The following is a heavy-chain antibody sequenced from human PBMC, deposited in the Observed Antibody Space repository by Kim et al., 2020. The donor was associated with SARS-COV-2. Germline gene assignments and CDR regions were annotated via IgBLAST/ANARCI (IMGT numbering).Heavy chain of an antibody. CDR2: IWYDGSNK. J-gene: IGHJ6*02. V-gene: IGHV3-33*01. Sequence: GGSLRLSCAASGFTFSSYGMHWVRQAPGKGLECVAVIWYDGSNKYYADSVKGRFTISRDNSKNTLYLQMNSLRAEDTAVYYCARDLLVGATSYGMDVWGHGTTVTVSS. D-gene: IGHD1-26*01. CDR1: GFTFSSYG. CDR3: ARDLLVGATSYGMDV.